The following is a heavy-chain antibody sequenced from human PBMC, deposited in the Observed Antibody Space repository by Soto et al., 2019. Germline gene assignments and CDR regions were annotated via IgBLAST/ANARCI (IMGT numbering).Heavy chain of an antibody. Sequence: QVQLVESGGGVVQPGRSLRLSCAASGFTFGNFGIHWVRQAPGKGLEWVADISSDGSRKWYADSVKGRFAISRDNSKDPLYLQMIRLTTEDTPVYCIARGCSGGTNCFYFDFWGQGILVTVSS. CDR1: GFTFGNFG. CDR2: ISSDGSRK. CDR3: ARGCSGGTNCFYFDF. D-gene: IGHD6-13*01. V-gene: IGHV3-30*03. J-gene: IGHJ4*02.